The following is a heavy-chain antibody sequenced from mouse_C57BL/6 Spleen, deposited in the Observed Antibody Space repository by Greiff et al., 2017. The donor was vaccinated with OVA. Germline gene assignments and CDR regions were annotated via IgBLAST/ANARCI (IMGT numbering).Heavy chain of an antibody. V-gene: IGHV1-64*01. J-gene: IGHJ3*01. Sequence: QVQLQQPGAELVKPGASVKLSCKASGYTFTSYWMHWVKQRPGQGLEWIGMIHPNSGSTNYNEKFKSKATLTVDKSSSTAYMQLSSLTSEDSAVDYCAPANWDGGFAYWGQGTLVTVSA. CDR3: APANWDGGFAY. CDR1: GYTFTSYW. D-gene: IGHD4-1*01. CDR2: IHPNSGST.